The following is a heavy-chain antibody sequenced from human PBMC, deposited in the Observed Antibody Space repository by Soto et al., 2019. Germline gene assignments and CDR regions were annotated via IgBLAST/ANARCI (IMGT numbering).Heavy chain of an antibody. J-gene: IGHJ4*02. CDR1: GFSLSTYHMG. V-gene: IGHV2-5*02. CDR3: AHAGDYDLLTFDL. D-gene: IGHD4-17*01. Sequence: QITLKESGPTLVRPAQTLTLTCDFSGFSLSTYHMGVAWIRQPPGKALAWLALIYWDDDKRYSPSLKDRLAISKDTSSNQVVLTITNIDPGDSATYFCAHAGDYDLLTFDLWGPGTLVTVSS. CDR2: IYWDDDK.